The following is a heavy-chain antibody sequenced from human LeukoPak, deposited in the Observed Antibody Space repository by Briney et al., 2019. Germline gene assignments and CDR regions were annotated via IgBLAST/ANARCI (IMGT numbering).Heavy chain of an antibody. CDR1: GFTVSSNY. Sequence: GGSLRLSCAASGFTVSSNYMSWVRQAPGKGLEWVSVIYSGGSTYYADSVKGRFTISRDNSKNTLYLQMNSLRAEDTAVYYCASTSNVLRYFDWLGYFDYWGQGTLVTVSS. CDR2: IYSGGST. D-gene: IGHD3-9*01. CDR3: ASTSNVLRYFDWLGYFDY. V-gene: IGHV3-66*01. J-gene: IGHJ4*02.